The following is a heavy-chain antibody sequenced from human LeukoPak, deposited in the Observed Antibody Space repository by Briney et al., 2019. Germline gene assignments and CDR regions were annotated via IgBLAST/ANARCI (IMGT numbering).Heavy chain of an antibody. Sequence: GGSLRLSCAASGFTFDDYAMHWVRQAPGKGLEWVSGISWNSGSIGYADSVKGRFTISRDNAKNSLYLQMNSLRAEDTAVYYCARDSSGYCSSTSCYNYFDYWGQGTLVTVSS. CDR2: ISWNSGSI. D-gene: IGHD2-2*02. CDR1: GFTFDDYA. CDR3: ARDSSGYCSSTSCYNYFDY. J-gene: IGHJ4*02. V-gene: IGHV3-9*01.